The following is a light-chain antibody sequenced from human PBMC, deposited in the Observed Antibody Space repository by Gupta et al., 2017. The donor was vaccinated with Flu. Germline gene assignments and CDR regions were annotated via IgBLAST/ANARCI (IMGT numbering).Light chain of an antibody. CDR3: QSYDSSLSAWV. Sequence: QSVLTQPPSVSAAPGQTVTRSCPGSSSNIGAGYDVHWYQQLPGTAPKLLIYGNSNRPSGVPDRFSGSKSGTSASLAITGLQAEDEADYYCQSYDSSLSAWVFGGGTKLTVL. V-gene: IGLV1-40*01. CDR1: SSNIGAGYD. CDR2: GNS. J-gene: IGLJ3*02.